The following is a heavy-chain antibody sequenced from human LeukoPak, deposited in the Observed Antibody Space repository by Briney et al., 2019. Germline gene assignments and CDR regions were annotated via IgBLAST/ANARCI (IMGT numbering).Heavy chain of an antibody. J-gene: IGHJ6*03. Sequence: SETLSLTCTVSGGSINSGSHYWTWIRQSAGKGLEYIGRVYSSGSTDSNPSLRSRLTMSVDTSKNQLSLKLASVTAADSAVYYCARLGRFGELLPYYYYMDVWGKGTTVTVSS. D-gene: IGHD3-10*01. CDR3: ARLGRFGELLPYYYYMDV. CDR2: VYSSGST. CDR1: GGSINSGSHY. V-gene: IGHV4-61*02.